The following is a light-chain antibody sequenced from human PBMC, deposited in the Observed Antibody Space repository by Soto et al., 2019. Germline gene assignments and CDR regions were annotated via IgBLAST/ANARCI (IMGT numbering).Light chain of an antibody. J-gene: IGKJ1*01. CDR3: QQYNFFPRT. V-gene: IGKV1-5*01. Sequence: IQMTQSPSTLSASVGDRVTITCRASQTISNWLAWYQQKPGKAPKLLIYDASSLQSGVPSRFGGRGSGTEFTLTISSLQPDDFATYYCQQYNFFPRTFGQGTKVDIK. CDR2: DAS. CDR1: QTISNW.